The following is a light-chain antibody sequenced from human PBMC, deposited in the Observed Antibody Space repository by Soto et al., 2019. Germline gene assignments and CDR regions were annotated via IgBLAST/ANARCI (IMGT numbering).Light chain of an antibody. CDR3: QSYDSRLNAGV. J-gene: IGLJ3*02. Sequence: QPVLTQPPSVSGAPGQGVTISCTGSSSNIGTRYDVHWYQQLPGTAPKLLIYGNSNRPSGVPDRFSGSKSGTSASLAITGLQAEDEADYYCQSYDSRLNAGVFGGGTKLTVL. V-gene: IGLV1-40*01. CDR1: SSNIGTRYD. CDR2: GNS.